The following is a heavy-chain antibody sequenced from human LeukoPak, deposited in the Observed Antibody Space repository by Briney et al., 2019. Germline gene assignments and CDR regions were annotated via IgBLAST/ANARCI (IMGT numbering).Heavy chain of an antibody. D-gene: IGHD2-2*02. Sequence: GASVKVSCKASGGTFSSYAISWVRQAPGQGLEWMGGIIPIFGTANYAQKFQGRVTMTRDTSISTAYMELSRLRSDDTAVYYCARDWDCSSTSCYNWFDPWGQGTLVTVSS. V-gene: IGHV1-69*05. J-gene: IGHJ5*02. CDR3: ARDWDCSSTSCYNWFDP. CDR1: GGTFSSYA. CDR2: IIPIFGTA.